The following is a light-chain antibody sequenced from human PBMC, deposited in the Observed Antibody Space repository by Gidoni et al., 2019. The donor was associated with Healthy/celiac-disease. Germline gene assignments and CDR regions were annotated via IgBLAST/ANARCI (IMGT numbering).Light chain of an antibody. CDR2: GAS. V-gene: IGKV3-20*01. CDR3: QQYGSSPPYT. Sequence: EIVLTPSPGTLSLSPGERATLSCRARQSVSSSYLAWYQQKPGQAPRLLIYGASSRATGIPDRFSGSGSGTDVTLTISRLEPEDFAVYYCQQYGSSPPYTFGQGTKVEIK. J-gene: IGKJ2*01. CDR1: QSVSSSY.